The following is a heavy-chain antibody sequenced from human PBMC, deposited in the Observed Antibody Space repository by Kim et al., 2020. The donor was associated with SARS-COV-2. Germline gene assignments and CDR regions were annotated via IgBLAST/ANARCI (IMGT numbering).Heavy chain of an antibody. D-gene: IGHD3-16*02. J-gene: IGHJ6*02. CDR3: ARLLSTPYYYGMDV. V-gene: IGHV1-69*01. Sequence: QKFQGRVTITADESTSTAYMELSSLRSEDTAVYYCARLLSTPYYYGMDVWGQGTTVTVSS.